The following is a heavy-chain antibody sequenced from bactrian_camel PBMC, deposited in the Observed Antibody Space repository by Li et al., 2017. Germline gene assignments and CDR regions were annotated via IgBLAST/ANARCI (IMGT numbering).Heavy chain of an antibody. Sequence: QVQLVESGGGLVQPGGSLRLSCAASGFTFTNYWMHWVRQAPGKGLEWVSSITSDGINTYYADSVKGRFTISRDNVKNTLYLQLDSLNTEDTAMYYCAKDPKMYGGSWLSPDIDHWGQGTQVTVS. D-gene: IGHD6*01. V-gene: IGHV3S6*01. CDR1: GFTFTNYW. CDR2: ITSDGINT. J-gene: IGHJ4*01. CDR3: AKDPKMYGGSWLSPDIDH.